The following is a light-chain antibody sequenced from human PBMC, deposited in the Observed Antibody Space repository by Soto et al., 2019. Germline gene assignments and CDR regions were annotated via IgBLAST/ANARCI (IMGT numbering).Light chain of an antibody. CDR1: QSVLYNSNNKNY. Sequence: DIVMTQSPDSLAVSLGERATINCMSSQSVLYNSNNKNYLAWYQQKPGQPPKLLIYWASTRESGVPDRFSGSGSGTDFPLTICSLRAEDVAVYFCQQFYAAPHTFGQGPKLQIK. CDR2: WAS. J-gene: IGKJ2*01. CDR3: QQFYAAPHT. V-gene: IGKV4-1*01.